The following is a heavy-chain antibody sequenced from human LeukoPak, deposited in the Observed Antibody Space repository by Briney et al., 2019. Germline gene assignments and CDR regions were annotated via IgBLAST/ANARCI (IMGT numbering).Heavy chain of an antibody. V-gene: IGHV1-2*02. CDR3: ARDWESLVGATTGSVDY. CDR1: GYTFTCYY. D-gene: IGHD1-26*01. Sequence: ASVKVSCKASGYTFTCYYMHWVRQAPGQGLEGRGWINPNSGGTNYAQKFQGRVTMTRDTSISTAYMELSRLRSDGTAVYYCARDWESLVGATTGSVDYWGQGTLVTVSS. CDR2: INPNSGGT. J-gene: IGHJ4*02.